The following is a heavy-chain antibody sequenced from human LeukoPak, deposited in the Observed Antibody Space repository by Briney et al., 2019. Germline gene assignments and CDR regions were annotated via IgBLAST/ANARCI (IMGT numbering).Heavy chain of an antibody. Sequence: GGSLRLSCAASGVTFRIYAMSWVRQAPGKGLEWVSTISGSGGGTYYADSVKGRFTISRDNSKNTLYLQMNSLRAEDTAVYYYAKPAYCGGDCSTFYFDYWGQGALVTVSS. V-gene: IGHV3-23*01. CDR1: GVTFRIYA. CDR2: ISGSGGGT. CDR3: AKPAYCGGDCSTFYFDY. D-gene: IGHD2-21*02. J-gene: IGHJ4*02.